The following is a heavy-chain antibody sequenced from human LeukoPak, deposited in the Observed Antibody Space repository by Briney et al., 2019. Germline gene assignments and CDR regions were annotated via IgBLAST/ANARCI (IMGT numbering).Heavy chain of an antibody. CDR2: INPNSGGT. CDR3: ARDRVAVAGSYMDV. V-gene: IGHV1-2*02. D-gene: IGHD6-19*01. Sequence: ASVKVYCKASGYTFTGYYMHWVRQAPGQGLEWMGWINPNSGGTNYAQKFQGRVTMTRDTSISTAYMELSRLRSDDTAVYYCARDRVAVAGSYMDVWGKGTTVTVSS. J-gene: IGHJ6*03. CDR1: GYTFTGYY.